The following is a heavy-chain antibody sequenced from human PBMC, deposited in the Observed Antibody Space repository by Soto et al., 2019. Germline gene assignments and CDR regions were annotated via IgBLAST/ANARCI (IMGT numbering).Heavy chain of an antibody. V-gene: IGHV4-59*08. CDR2: IYYSGST. D-gene: IGHD1-26*01. CDR3: ARLRPSGTSDY. CDR1: GGSISSYY. Sequence: PSETLSLTCTVSGGSISSYYWSWIRQPPGKGLEWIGYIYYSGSTNYNPSLKSRVTISVDTSKNQFSLKLSSVTAADTATYYCARLRPSGTSDYWGQGTLVTVSS. J-gene: IGHJ4*02.